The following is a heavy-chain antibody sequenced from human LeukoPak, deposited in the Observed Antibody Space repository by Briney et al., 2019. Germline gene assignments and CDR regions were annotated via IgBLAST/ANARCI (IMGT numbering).Heavy chain of an antibody. V-gene: IGHV3-7*01. Sequence: GGSLRLSCAASGFTFSDYWMHWVRQAPGKGLEWVANIKQDGSEKYYVDSVKGRFTISRDNAKNSLCLQMNSLRAEDTAVYYCARDGFGSGYYLNAFDIWGQGTMVTVSS. CDR3: ARDGFGSGYYLNAFDI. CDR1: GFTFSDYW. J-gene: IGHJ3*02. D-gene: IGHD3-3*01. CDR2: IKQDGSEK.